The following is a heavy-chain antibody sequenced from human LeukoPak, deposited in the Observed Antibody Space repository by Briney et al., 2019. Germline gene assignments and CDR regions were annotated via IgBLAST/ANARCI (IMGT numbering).Heavy chain of an antibody. CDR1: GYTFTSYG. D-gene: IGHD3-10*01. CDR3: ARDRDPVTARGPSNWFDP. J-gene: IGHJ5*02. CDR2: ISAYNGNT. Sequence: GASVKVSCKASGYTFTSYGISWVRQAPGQGLEWMGWISAYNGNTNYAQKLQGRVTMTTDTSTSTAYMELRSLRSDDTAVYYCARDRDPVTARGPSNWFDPWGRGTLVTVSS. V-gene: IGHV1-18*01.